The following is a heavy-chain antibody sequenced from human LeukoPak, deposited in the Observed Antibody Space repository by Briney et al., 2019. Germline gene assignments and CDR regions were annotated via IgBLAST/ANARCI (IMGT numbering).Heavy chain of an antibody. J-gene: IGHJ4*02. CDR2: ISGDGGTT. V-gene: IGHV3-43*02. D-gene: IGHD6-13*01. CDR3: AKVYVGSWYAYDH. Sequence: GGSLRLSCTASGFTFDDYAMHWVRQAPAKGLEWVSLISGDGGTTDYADSVKGRFTISRDNPRNSLYLHMNSLRTEDTALYFCAKVYVGSWYAYDHWGQGTLVTVSS. CDR1: GFTFDDYA.